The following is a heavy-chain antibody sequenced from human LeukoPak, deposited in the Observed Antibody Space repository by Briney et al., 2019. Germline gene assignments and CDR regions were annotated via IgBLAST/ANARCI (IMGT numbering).Heavy chain of an antibody. J-gene: IGHJ6*02. V-gene: IGHV1-46*01. Sequence: ASVTVSCKASGYTFTSYYMHWVRQAPGQGLEWMGIINPSGGSTSYAQKFQGRVTMTRDTSTSTVYMELSSLRSEDTAVYYCARAGTTHQFYYYYGMDVWGQGTTVTVSS. CDR3: ARAGTTHQFYYYYGMDV. D-gene: IGHD1-1*01. CDR2: INPSGGST. CDR1: GYTFTSYY.